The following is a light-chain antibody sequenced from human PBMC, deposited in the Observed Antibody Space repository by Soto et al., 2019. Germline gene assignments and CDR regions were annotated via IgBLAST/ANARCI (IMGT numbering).Light chain of an antibody. CDR2: TAS. CDR1: QSISGW. CDR3: QQYNSYPLT. V-gene: IGKV1-5*03. J-gene: IGKJ4*01. Sequence: DIQMTQSPSTLSASVGDRVTIPCRASQSISGWLAWYQQKPGKAPKLLIYTASSLESGVPSRFSGSGSGTEFTLTISSLQPDDFATYYCQQYNSYPLTFGGGTKVESK.